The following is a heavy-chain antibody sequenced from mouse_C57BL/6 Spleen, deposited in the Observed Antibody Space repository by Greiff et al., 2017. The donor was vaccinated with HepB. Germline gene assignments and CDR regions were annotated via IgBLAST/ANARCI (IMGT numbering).Heavy chain of an antibody. CDR3: ARGPEAWFAY. Sequence: VQLQQSGPGLVQPSQSLSITCTVSGFSLTSYGVHWVRQSPGKGLEWLGVIWSGGSTDYNAAFISRLSISKDNSKSQVFFKMSSLQADDTAIYYCARGPEAWFAYWGQGTLVTVSA. CDR2: IWSGGST. CDR1: GFSLTSYG. V-gene: IGHV2-2*01. J-gene: IGHJ3*01.